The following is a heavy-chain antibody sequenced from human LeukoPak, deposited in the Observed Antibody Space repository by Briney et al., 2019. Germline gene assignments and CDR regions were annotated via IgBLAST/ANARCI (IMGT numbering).Heavy chain of an antibody. Sequence: SQTLSLTCAISGDSVSSNSVAWVWIRQSPSRGLEWLGRTYYRSKWYSDYAVSVKSRLTINPDTSNNRFSLQLYSVTAEDTAVYYCARGDQSFDYWGQGTLVTVSS. D-gene: IGHD5-24*01. V-gene: IGHV6-1*01. CDR1: GDSVSSNSVA. J-gene: IGHJ4*02. CDR2: TYYRSKWYS. CDR3: ARGDQSFDY.